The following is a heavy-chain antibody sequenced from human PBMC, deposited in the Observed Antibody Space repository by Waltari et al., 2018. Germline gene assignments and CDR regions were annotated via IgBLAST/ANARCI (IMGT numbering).Heavy chain of an antibody. V-gene: IGHV3-11*01. J-gene: IGHJ4*02. CDR3: ARSLYGDYFDY. Sequence: QVQLVESGGGWVKPVGSLSLSCAASGFPFRALSIGWICQAPGKGLEWVSYISSSGSTIYYADSVKGRFTISRDNAKNSLYLQMNSLRAEDTAVYYCARSLYGDYFDYWGQGTLVTVSS. D-gene: IGHD4-17*01. CDR1: GFPFRALS. CDR2: ISSSGSTI.